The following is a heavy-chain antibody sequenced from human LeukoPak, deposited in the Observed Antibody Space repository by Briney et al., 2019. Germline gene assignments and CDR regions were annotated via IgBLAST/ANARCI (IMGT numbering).Heavy chain of an antibody. CDR1: GYTFTDHY. J-gene: IGHJ4*02. CDR3: ARGRGVITTGFDY. CDR2: INPNSGGT. D-gene: IGHD3-22*01. V-gene: IGHV1-2*04. Sequence: ASVKVSCKTSGYTFTDHYIHWVRQAPGQGLEWMGWINPNSGGTNYAQKFQGWVTMTRDTSISTAYMELSRLRSDDTAVYYCARGRGVITTGFDYWGQGTLVTVSS.